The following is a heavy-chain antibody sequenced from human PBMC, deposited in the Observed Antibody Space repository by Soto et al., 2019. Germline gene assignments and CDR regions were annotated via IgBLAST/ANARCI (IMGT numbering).Heavy chain of an antibody. D-gene: IGHD3-16*01. CDR3: ARDGGAYYYYYMDV. Sequence: ASVKVSCKASGYTFTSYGISWGRQAPGQGLEWMGWISAYNGNTNYAQKLQDRVTMTTDPSTSTAYMELRSLRSDDTAVYYCARDGGAYYYYYMDVWGKGTTVTVSS. V-gene: IGHV1-18*01. CDR2: ISAYNGNT. J-gene: IGHJ6*03. CDR1: GYTFTSYG.